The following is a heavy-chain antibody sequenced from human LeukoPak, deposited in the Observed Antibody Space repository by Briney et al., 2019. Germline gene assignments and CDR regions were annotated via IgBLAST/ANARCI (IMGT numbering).Heavy chain of an antibody. Sequence: PRGAPRLSCAAPGFTFSSYAMSWVREAPGKRLEWVSAISGSGGSTYYADTVKSRFTISRDNSKNTLYMQMNRMRGEDTAVYYCPKTVAVAGGDYCGERNLFTVSS. CDR1: GFTFSSYA. CDR2: ISGSGGST. J-gene: IGHJ4*02. CDR3: PKTVAVAGGDY. D-gene: IGHD6-19*01. V-gene: IGHV3-23*01.